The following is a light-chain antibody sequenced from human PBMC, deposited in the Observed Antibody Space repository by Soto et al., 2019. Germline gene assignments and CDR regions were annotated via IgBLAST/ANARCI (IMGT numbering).Light chain of an antibody. J-gene: IGKJ5*01. CDR3: QQFGSSTFT. V-gene: IGKV3-20*01. CDR1: QSVSSNY. CDR2: GAS. Sequence: IVLTQSPGTLSLSPGERATVSCRASQSVSSNYLAWYQQKPGQAPRLLIYGASGRATGIPDRFSGSGSGTDFTLTISRLEPEDFAVYYCQQFGSSTFTFGQGTRLEIK.